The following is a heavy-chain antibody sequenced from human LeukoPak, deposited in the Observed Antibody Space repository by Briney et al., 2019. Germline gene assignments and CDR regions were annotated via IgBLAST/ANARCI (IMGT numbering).Heavy chain of an antibody. CDR2: ISSSSGTI. CDR3: AKSVEGLLYREVDY. V-gene: IGHV3-48*01. Sequence: GGSLRLSCVASGFIFSSYSMNWVRQAPGKGLEWVSYISSSSGTIYYADSVKGRFTISRDNAKNTLYLQMNSLRAEDTAVYYCAKSVEGLLYREVDYWGQGTLVTVSS. J-gene: IGHJ4*02. CDR1: GFIFSSYS. D-gene: IGHD2-2*02.